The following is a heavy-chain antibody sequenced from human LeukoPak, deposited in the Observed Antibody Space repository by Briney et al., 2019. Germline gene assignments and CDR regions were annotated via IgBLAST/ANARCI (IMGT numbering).Heavy chain of an antibody. D-gene: IGHD6-13*01. V-gene: IGHV4-39*01. CDR2: IYYSGST. CDR3: ARLTAAGTVDY. J-gene: IGHJ4*02. CDR1: GGSISCSDCY. Sequence: SETLPLTCTVFGGSISCSDCYWGWIRQPPGRGLDWIASIYYSGSTYYNPSLKSRVAMSVDTSKNQLSLRLSSVTAADTAVYYCARLTAAGTVDYWGQGTLVTVSS.